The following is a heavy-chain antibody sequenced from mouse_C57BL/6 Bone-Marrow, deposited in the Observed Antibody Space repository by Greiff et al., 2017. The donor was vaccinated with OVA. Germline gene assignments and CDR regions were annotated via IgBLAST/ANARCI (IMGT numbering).Heavy chain of an antibody. D-gene: IGHD1-1*01. Sequence: VQLQQSGPELVKPGASVKISCKASGYTFTDYYMNWVKQSHGKSLEWIGDINPNNGGTSYNQKFKGKATLTVDKSSSTAYMELRSLTSEDSAVYYCARHYYGIPYYFDYWGQGTTLTVSS. CDR3: ARHYYGIPYYFDY. CDR1: GYTFTDYY. CDR2: INPNNGGT. V-gene: IGHV1-26*01. J-gene: IGHJ2*01.